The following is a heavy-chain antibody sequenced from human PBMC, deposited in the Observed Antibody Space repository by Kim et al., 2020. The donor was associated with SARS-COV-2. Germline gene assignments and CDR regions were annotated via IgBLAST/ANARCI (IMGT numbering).Heavy chain of an antibody. CDR2: IRSKAYGGTT. V-gene: IGHV3-49*03. D-gene: IGHD1-26*01. Sequence: GGSLRLSCTASGFTFGDYAIRWFRQAPGKGLEWVGFIRSKAYGGTTEYAASVKGRITISRDDSKSIAYLQMNSLKTEDTAVYYCTMGRELPPDYWGQGTLVTVSS. CDR1: GFTFGDYA. CDR3: TMGRELPPDY. J-gene: IGHJ4*02.